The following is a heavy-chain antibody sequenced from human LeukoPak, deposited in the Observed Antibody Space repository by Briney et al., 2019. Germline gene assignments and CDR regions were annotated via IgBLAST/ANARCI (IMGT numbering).Heavy chain of an antibody. J-gene: IGHJ4*02. D-gene: IGHD1-1*01. CDR3: AKDFVGTGNFRGGDY. CDR1: GFIFSNYA. CDR2: ISRIGGST. V-gene: IGHV3-23*01. Sequence: PGGSLRLSCAASGFIFSNYALAWVRQAPGKGLEWVSGISRIGGSTHYADSVKGRFTISRDNSKNILYLQMNSQRAEDTALYYCAKDFVGTGNFRGGDYWGQGTLVTVSS.